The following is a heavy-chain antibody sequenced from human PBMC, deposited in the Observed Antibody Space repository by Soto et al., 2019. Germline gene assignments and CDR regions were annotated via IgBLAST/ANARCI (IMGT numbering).Heavy chain of an antibody. Sequence: GSGPTLVNPTQTLTLTCTFSGFSLSTSGVGVGWIRQPPGKALEWLALIYWNDDKRYSPSLKSRLTITKDTSKNQVVLTMTNMDPVDTATYYCARATYYYDSSGYYYLVYFDYWGQGTLVTVSS. V-gene: IGHV2-5*01. CDR1: GFSLSTSGVG. CDR3: ARATYYYDSSGYYYLVYFDY. CDR2: IYWNDDK. J-gene: IGHJ4*02. D-gene: IGHD3-22*01.